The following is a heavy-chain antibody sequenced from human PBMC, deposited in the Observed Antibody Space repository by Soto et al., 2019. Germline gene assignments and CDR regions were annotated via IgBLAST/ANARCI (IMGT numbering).Heavy chain of an antibody. Sequence: GGSLRLSCAASGFTVSSNYMSWVRQAPGKGLEWVSVIYSGGSTYYADSVKGSFTIARDNSKNTLYLQMNSLRAEDPAVYYCARYGSRRDTVYSNANYYYGMDVWGQGTTVTVSS. CDR1: GFTVSSNY. CDR3: ARYGSRRDTVYSNANYYYGMDV. J-gene: IGHJ6*02. CDR2: IYSGGST. V-gene: IGHV3-66*01. D-gene: IGHD4-4*01.